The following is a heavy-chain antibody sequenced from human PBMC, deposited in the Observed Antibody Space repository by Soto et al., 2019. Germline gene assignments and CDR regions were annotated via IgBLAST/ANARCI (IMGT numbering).Heavy chain of an antibody. D-gene: IGHD3-10*01. V-gene: IGHV4-4*02. Sequence: SETLSLTCGVCGGSISGITWWSWVRQTPGKGLEWIGEIYYSGSTNYNPSLTSRVTMSIDKSKNQFFLNLTSVTAADTALYYCARSSGVSATNWFDAWGQGTLVTVSS. CDR2: IYYSGST. CDR1: GGSISGITW. J-gene: IGHJ5*02. CDR3: ARSSGVSATNWFDA.